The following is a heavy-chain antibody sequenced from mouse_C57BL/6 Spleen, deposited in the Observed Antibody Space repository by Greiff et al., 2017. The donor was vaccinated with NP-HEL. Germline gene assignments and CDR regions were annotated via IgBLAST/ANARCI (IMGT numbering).Heavy chain of an antibody. CDR2: INYDGSST. CDR1: GFTFSDYY. J-gene: IGHJ2*01. CDR3: ARSRWLLRGGYFDY. Sequence: EVMLVESEGGLVQPGSSMKLSCTASGFTFSDYYMAWVRQVPEKGLEWVANINYDGSSTYYLDSLKSRFILSRDNAKNILDLQMSSLKSEDTATYYCARSRWLLRGGYFDYWGQGTTLTVSS. V-gene: IGHV5-16*01. D-gene: IGHD2-3*01.